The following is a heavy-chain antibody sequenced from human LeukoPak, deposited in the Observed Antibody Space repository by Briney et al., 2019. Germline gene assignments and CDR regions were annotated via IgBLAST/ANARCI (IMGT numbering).Heavy chain of an antibody. CDR3: ATSHGCSSTSCTLTFDI. CDR2: FGPEDGET. Sequence: ASVKVSCKVSGYTLTELSMHWVRQAPGKGLEWMGGFGPEDGETIYAQKFQGRVTMTEDTSTDTAYMELSSLRSEDTAVYYCATSHGCSSTSCTLTFDIWGQGTMVTVSS. V-gene: IGHV1-24*01. J-gene: IGHJ3*02. D-gene: IGHD2-2*01. CDR1: GYTLTELS.